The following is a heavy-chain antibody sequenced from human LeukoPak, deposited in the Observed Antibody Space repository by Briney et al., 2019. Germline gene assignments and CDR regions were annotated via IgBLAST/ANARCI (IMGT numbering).Heavy chain of an antibody. J-gene: IGHJ4*02. CDR2: ISSSSSTI. D-gene: IGHD6-13*01. V-gene: IGHV3-48*01. Sequence: GGSLRLSCAASGFTFSSYSMNWVRQAPGKGLEWVSYISSSSSTIYYADSVKGRLTISRDNAKNSLYLQMNSLRAEDTAVYYCARGIQDSSSWPIDYWGQGTLVTVSS. CDR3: ARGIQDSSSWPIDY. CDR1: GFTFSSYS.